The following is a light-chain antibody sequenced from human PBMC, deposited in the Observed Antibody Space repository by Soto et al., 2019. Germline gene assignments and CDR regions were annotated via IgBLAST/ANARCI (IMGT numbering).Light chain of an antibody. V-gene: IGKV1-5*01. J-gene: IGKJ1*01. CDR2: EAS. CDR1: QTISTW. CDR3: QQYSGYWT. Sequence: DIQMTQSPSTLSASVGDRVTITCRASQTISTWLAWYQQKPGKAPKLLMYEASRLESGVPSTFSGSGSGTEFTRTISSLQPDDVATYYCQQYSGYWTFGQGTKVEIK.